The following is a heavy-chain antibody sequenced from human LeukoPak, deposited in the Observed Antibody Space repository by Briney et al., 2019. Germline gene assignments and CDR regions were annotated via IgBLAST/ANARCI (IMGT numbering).Heavy chain of an antibody. CDR2: INPSGGST. D-gene: IGHD3-16*02. V-gene: IGHV1-46*01. CDR1: GYTFTSYY. J-gene: IGHJ4*02. Sequence: ASVTVSCTASGYTFTSYYMHWVRQAPGQGLEWMGIINPSGGSTSYAQKFQGRVTMTRDTSTSTVYMELSSLRSEDTAVYYCASSLYTSVAYDYWGQGTLVTVSS. CDR3: ASSLYTSVAYDY.